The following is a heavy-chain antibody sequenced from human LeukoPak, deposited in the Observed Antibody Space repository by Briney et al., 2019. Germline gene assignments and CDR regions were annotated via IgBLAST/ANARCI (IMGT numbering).Heavy chain of an antibody. CDR3: ARRGYSYGPTTYFDY. CDR2: ISSSSSYI. J-gene: IGHJ4*02. V-gene: IGHV3-21*04. D-gene: IGHD5-18*01. CDR1: GFTFSSYS. Sequence: GGSLRLSCAASGFTFSSYSMNWVRQAPGKGLEWVSSISSSSSYIYYADSVKGRFTISRDNSKNTLYLQMNSLRAEDTAVYYCARRGYSYGPTTYFDYWGQGTLVTVSS.